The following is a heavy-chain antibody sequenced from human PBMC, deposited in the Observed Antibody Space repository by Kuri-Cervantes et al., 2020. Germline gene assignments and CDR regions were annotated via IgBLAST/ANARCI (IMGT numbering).Heavy chain of an antibody. CDR2: IYYSGST. Sequence: SETLSLTCTVSGGSISSSSYYWGWIRQPPGKGLEWIGSIYYSGSTYYNPSLKSRVTISVDTSKNQFSLKLSSVTAADTAVYYCAREGRPPSSPHAFDIWGQGTMVPSPQ. J-gene: IGHJ3*02. V-gene: IGHV4-39*07. CDR3: AREGRPPSSPHAFDI. CDR1: GGSISSSSYY.